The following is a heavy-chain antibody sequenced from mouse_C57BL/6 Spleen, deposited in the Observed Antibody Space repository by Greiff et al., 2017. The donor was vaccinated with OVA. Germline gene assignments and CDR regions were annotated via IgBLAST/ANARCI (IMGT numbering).Heavy chain of an antibody. CDR1: GFTFSSYA. J-gene: IGHJ2*01. Sequence: DVMLVESGGGLVKPGGSLKLSCAASGFTFSSYAMSWVRQTPEKRLEWVATISDGGSYTYYPDNVKGRFTISRDNAKNNLYLQMSHLKSEDTAMYYCARDDGYYYYFDYWGQGTTLTVSS. D-gene: IGHD2-3*01. CDR2: ISDGGSYT. CDR3: ARDDGYYYYFDY. V-gene: IGHV5-4*01.